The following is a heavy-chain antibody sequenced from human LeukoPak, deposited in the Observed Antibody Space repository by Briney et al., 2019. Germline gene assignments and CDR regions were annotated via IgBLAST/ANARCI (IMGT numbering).Heavy chain of an antibody. CDR3: ARGGYGSGWDYMDV. CDR1: GGSFRGYY. J-gene: IGHJ6*03. D-gene: IGHD3-10*01. Sequence: SETLSLTCAVYGGSFRGYYWNWIRQPPGKGLEWIGGINHSGSTNYNPSLKSRVTLSVDTSKNQFSLNLSSVTAADTAVYFCARGGYGSGWDYMDVWGRGTTVPVSS. CDR2: INHSGST. V-gene: IGHV4-34*01.